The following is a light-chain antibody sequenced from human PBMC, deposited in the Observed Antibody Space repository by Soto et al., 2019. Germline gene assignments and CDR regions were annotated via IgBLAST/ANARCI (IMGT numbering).Light chain of an antibody. J-gene: IGLJ2*01. V-gene: IGLV2-8*01. CDR2: EVT. CDR3: TSYAGSNIPVV. CDR1: SSDVGGYNF. Sequence: QSALTQPPSASGSPGQSVTISCTGTSSDVGGYNFVSWYQQHPGKAPKLMIYEVTKRPSGVPDRFSGSKSGNTASLTVSGRQAEDEADDYCTSYAGSNIPVVFGGGTKLTVL.